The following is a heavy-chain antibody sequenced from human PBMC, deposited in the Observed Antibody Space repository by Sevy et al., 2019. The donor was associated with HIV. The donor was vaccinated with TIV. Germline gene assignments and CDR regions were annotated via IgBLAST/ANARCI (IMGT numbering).Heavy chain of an antibody. Sequence: GGSLRLSCAASGFTFDDYTMHWVRQAPGKGLEWVSLISWDGGSTYYADSVKGRFSISRDNSKNSLYLQMNSLRTEDTALYYCAKGLRIMDAFDIWGQGTMVTVSS. J-gene: IGHJ3*02. CDR2: ISWDGGST. CDR3: AKGLRIMDAFDI. D-gene: IGHD3-16*01. CDR1: GFTFDDYT. V-gene: IGHV3-43*01.